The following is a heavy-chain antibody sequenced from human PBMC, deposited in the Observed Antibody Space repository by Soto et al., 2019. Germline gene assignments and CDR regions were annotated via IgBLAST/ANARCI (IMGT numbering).Heavy chain of an antibody. Sequence: ASVKVSCKVSGYTLTELSIHWVRQAPGKGLEWMGGFDPEDGETIYAQKFQGRVTMTEDTSTDTAYMELSSLRSEDTAVYYCATDFSYYDFWSGPPADNWGQGTLVTVSS. D-gene: IGHD3-3*01. CDR2: FDPEDGET. CDR3: ATDFSYYDFWSGPPADN. CDR1: GYTLTELS. J-gene: IGHJ4*02. V-gene: IGHV1-24*01.